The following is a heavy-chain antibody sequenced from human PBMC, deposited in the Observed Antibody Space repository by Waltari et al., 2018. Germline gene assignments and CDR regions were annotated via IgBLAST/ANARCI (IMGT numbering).Heavy chain of an antibody. CDR2: ISPTFGTA. D-gene: IGHD6-19*01. Sequence: QVQLVQSGAEVKKPGSSVKVSFKASGGTFSSYAISWVRQAPGQGLEWVWGISPTFGTANYGQKFQGRVTITADESTSPAYMELSSLRSEDTAVYYCASSIAVAGRRYYYGMDVWGQGTTVTVSS. J-gene: IGHJ6*02. CDR3: ASSIAVAGRRYYYGMDV. V-gene: IGHV1-69*01. CDR1: GGTFSSYA.